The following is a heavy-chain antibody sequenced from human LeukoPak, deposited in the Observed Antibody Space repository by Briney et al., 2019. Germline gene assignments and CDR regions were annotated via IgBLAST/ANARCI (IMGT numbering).Heavy chain of an antibody. Sequence: SETLSLTCTASGGSITSYYWTYIRQPAGKGLERIGRIHTSGSTNYNPSLKSRVTMSVDTSKNQFSLNLSSVTAADTAMYYCAREFSGTSIAARVFDSWGQGTLVTVSS. CDR3: AREFSGTSIAARVFDS. CDR1: GGSITSYY. J-gene: IGHJ4*02. D-gene: IGHD6-6*01. CDR2: IHTSGST. V-gene: IGHV4-4*07.